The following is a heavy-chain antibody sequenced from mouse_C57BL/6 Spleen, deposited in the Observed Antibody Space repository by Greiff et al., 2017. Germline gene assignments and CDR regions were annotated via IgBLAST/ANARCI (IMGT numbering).Heavy chain of an antibody. CDR2: INPYNGGT. V-gene: IGHV1-19*01. J-gene: IGHJ2*01. CDR3: ARSVYYDYDKSYDY. Sequence: VQLQQSGPVLVKPGASVKMSCKASGYTFTDYYMNWVKQSHGKSLEWIGVINPYNGGTSYNQKFKGKATLTVDKSSSTAYMELNSLTSEDSAVYYCARSVYYDYDKSYDYWGQGTTLTVSS. D-gene: IGHD2-4*01. CDR1: GYTFTDYY.